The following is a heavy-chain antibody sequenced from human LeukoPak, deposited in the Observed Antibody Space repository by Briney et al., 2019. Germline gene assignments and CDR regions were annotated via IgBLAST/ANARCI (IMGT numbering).Heavy chain of an antibody. CDR2: ISAYNGNT. Sequence: ASVKVSCKASGYTFTGYYMHWVRQAPGQGLEWMGWISAYNGNTNYAQKLQGRVTMTTDTSTSTAYMELRSLRSDDTAVYYCARDRGHQYYDFWSGYYGGCFDYWGQGTLVTVSS. J-gene: IGHJ4*02. V-gene: IGHV1-18*04. CDR3: ARDRGHQYYDFWSGYYGGCFDY. CDR1: GYTFTGYY. D-gene: IGHD3-3*01.